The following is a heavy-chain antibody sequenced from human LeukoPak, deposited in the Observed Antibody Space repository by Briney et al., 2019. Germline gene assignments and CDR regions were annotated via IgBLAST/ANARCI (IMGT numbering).Heavy chain of an antibody. Sequence: ASVKVSCKASGYTFTSYGISWVRQAPGQGLEWMGWMNPNSGNTGYAQKFQGRVTMTRDMSTSTVYMELSSLRSEDTAVYYCARGRSSSLVAFDIWGQGTMVTVSS. V-gene: IGHV1-8*02. CDR2: MNPNSGNT. J-gene: IGHJ3*02. CDR1: GYTFTSYG. D-gene: IGHD6-13*01. CDR3: ARGRSSSLVAFDI.